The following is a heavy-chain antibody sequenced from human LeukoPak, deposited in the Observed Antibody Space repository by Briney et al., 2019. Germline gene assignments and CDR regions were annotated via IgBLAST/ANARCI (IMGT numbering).Heavy chain of an antibody. J-gene: IGHJ4*02. CDR1: GGSFSGYY. CDR3: ATGYSGTYRRPFDY. D-gene: IGHD1-26*01. Sequence: SETLSLTCAVYGGSFSGYYWSWIRQPPGKGLEWIGEINHSGSTNYNPSLKSRVTISVDTSKNQFSLKLSSVTAADTAVYYRATGYSGTYRRPFDYWGQGTLVTVSS. V-gene: IGHV4-34*01. CDR2: INHSGST.